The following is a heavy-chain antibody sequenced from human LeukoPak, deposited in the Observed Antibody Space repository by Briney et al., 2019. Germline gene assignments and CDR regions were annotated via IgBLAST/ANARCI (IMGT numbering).Heavy chain of an antibody. CDR2: INTDGSST. D-gene: IGHD3-10*01. CDR1: GFTFSSYW. CDR3: TKGWLKTSLDGFDI. V-gene: IGHV3-74*01. Sequence: GGSLRLSCAASGFTFSSYWMHWVRQAPGKGLVWVSRINTDGSSTSYADSVKGRFTIPRDNAKNTLYLQMNSLRAEDTAVYYCTKGWLKTSLDGFDIWGQGTMVSVSS. J-gene: IGHJ3*02.